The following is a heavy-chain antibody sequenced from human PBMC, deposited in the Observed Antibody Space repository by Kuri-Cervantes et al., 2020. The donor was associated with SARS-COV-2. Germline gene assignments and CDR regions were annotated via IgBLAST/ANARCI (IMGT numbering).Heavy chain of an antibody. D-gene: IGHD4-17*01. V-gene: IGHV4-38-2*01. J-gene: IGHJ5*02. Sequence: GSLRLSCAVSGYSISSGYYWGWIRQPPGKGLEWIGSIYHSGSTYYNPSLKSRVTISVDTSKNQFSLKLSSVTAADTAVYYCARVQYGDYVRFDPWGQGTLVTVSS. CDR3: ARVQYGDYVRFDP. CDR1: GYSISSGYY. CDR2: IYHSGST.